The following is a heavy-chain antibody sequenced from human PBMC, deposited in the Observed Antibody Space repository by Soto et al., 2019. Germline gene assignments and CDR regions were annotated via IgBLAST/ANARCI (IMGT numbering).Heavy chain of an antibody. J-gene: IGHJ4*02. V-gene: IGHV3-30-3*01. Sequence: GGSLRLSCAASGFTFSSYAMHWVRQAPGKGLEWVAVISYDGSNKYYADSVKGRFTISRDNSKNTLYLQMNSLRAEDTAVYYCARDLGDIVATIIRGPDYWGQGTLVTVSS. CDR3: ARDLGDIVATIIRGPDY. D-gene: IGHD5-12*01. CDR1: GFTFSSYA. CDR2: ISYDGSNK.